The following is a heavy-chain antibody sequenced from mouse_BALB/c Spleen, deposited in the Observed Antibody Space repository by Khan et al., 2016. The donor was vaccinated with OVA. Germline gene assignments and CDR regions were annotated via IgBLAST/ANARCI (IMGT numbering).Heavy chain of an antibody. CDR2: IFPGSGTP. CDR3: ARGGYAVVAY. V-gene: IGHV1-77*01. D-gene: IGHD2-14*01. CDR1: GYKFTDYI. Sequence: QVQLKQSGPELVKPGASLKVSCKASGYKFTDYIIGWVKQSTRQGLEWIGDIFPGSGTPYYNEKFKDKATLTADKSSNTAYMQLSSLTSEDSAVYCCARGGYAVVAYWGQGTLVTVSA. J-gene: IGHJ3*01.